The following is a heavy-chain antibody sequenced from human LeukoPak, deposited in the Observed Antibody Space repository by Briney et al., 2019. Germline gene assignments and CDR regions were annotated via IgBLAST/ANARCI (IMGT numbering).Heavy chain of an antibody. CDR3: ARDRRYFDL. V-gene: IGHV4-39*07. Sequence: SETLSLTCTVSGGSISSSSYYWGWIRQPPGKGLEWIGSIYYSGSTYYNPSLKSRVTISVDTSKNQFSLKLSSVTAADTAVYYCARDRRYFDLWGRGTLVTVSS. CDR2: IYYSGST. J-gene: IGHJ2*01. CDR1: GGSISSSSYY.